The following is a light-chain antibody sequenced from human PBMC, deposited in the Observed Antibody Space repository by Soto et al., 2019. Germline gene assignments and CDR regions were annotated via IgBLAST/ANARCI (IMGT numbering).Light chain of an antibody. V-gene: IGKV3D-15*01. CDR1: QGVAST. CDR2: AES. J-gene: IGKJ4*01. CDR3: QQYKQWPLT. Sequence: EIVMTQSPATLSVSPGERATLSCRASQGVASTLAWFQQKPGQSPRLLVYAESTRAAGVHARFSGSGSGTEFTLTISNVQSEDVAVYYCQQYKQWPLTFGGGTKVDIK.